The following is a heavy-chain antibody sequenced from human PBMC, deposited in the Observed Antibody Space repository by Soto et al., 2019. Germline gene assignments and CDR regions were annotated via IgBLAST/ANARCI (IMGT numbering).Heavy chain of an antibody. D-gene: IGHD3-9*01. CDR3: ARDLDILTAYNRFYNGLDV. Sequence: PGGSLRLSCAASGITFSSYAMHWVRQAPGKGLEWVAFISYDGSNKYYADSVKGRFIISRDNSENALYLQMNSLRADDTALYYCARDLDILTAYNRFYNGLDVWGLGTTVTVSS. J-gene: IGHJ6*02. CDR2: ISYDGSNK. V-gene: IGHV3-30-3*01. CDR1: GITFSSYA.